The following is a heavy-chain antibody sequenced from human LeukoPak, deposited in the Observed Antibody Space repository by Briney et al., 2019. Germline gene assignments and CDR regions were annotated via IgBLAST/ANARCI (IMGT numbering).Heavy chain of an antibody. CDR3: VKIDGSGSYYPPDY. CDR1: GFTFSSYA. J-gene: IGHJ4*02. V-gene: IGHV3-30*18. Sequence: GGSLRLSCAASGFTFSSYAMSWVRQAPGKGLEWVAVISFDGSNKYYVGSVKGRFTISRDNSKKTLYLQMNSLRTEDTAVYYCVKIDGSGSYYPPDYWGQGTLVTVSS. D-gene: IGHD3-10*01. CDR2: ISFDGSNK.